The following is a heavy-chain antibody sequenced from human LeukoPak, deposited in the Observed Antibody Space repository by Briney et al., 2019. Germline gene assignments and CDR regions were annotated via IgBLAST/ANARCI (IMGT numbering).Heavy chain of an antibody. Sequence: GGSLRLSCAASGFTVSSNYMSWVRQAPGKGLEWVSVIYRGGSSYNADSVKGRFTISRDNSKSTLYLQMNSLRAEDTAVYYCARRKPDSSSAHHYYYYYMDVWGKGTTVTVSS. CDR1: GFTVSSNY. J-gene: IGHJ6*03. CDR3: ARRKPDSSSAHHYYYYYMDV. V-gene: IGHV3-53*01. D-gene: IGHD6-6*01. CDR2: IYRGGSS.